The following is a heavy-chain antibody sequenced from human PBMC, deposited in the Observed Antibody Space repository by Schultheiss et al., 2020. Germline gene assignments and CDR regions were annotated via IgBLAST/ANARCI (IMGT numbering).Heavy chain of an antibody. Sequence: GGSLRLSCAASGFIFSDYNMSWIRQAPGKGLEWVSYISSSGNTIYYADSVKGRFTLSRGNAKNSLYLQMNSLRAEDTAVYFCARDLWVGAAAKPNHHYYGLDVWGQGTTVTVSS. V-gene: IGHV3-11*01. J-gene: IGHJ6*02. CDR2: ISSSGNTI. CDR1: GFIFSDYN. D-gene: IGHD2-15*01. CDR3: ARDLWVGAAAKPNHHYYGLDV.